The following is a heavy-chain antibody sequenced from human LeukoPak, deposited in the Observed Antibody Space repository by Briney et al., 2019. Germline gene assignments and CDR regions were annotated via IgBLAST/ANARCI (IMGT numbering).Heavy chain of an antibody. V-gene: IGHV4-34*01. D-gene: IGHD3-3*01. CDR1: GGSFSGYY. J-gene: IGHJ4*02. CDR2: INHSGST. Sequence: SETLSLTCAVYGGSFSGYYWSWIRQPPGKGLEWIGEINHSGSTNYIPSFKSRVTISVDTSKNQFSLKLSSVTAADTAVYYCAKDQAYYDFWSGLDYWGQGTLVTVSS. CDR3: AKDQAYYDFWSGLDY.